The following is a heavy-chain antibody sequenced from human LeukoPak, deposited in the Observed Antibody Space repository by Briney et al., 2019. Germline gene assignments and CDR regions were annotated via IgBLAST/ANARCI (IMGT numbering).Heavy chain of an antibody. V-gene: IGHV3-30*03. J-gene: IGHJ6*02. CDR1: GFTFSSYG. D-gene: IGHD3-16*01. Sequence: AGGSLRLSCAASGFTFSSYGMHWVRQAPGKGLEWVAVISYDGINKYYADSVKGRFTISRDNSKNTLYLQMNSLRADDTAIYYCARNQQLGGHSYYYYGMDVWGQGTTVTVSS. CDR3: ARNQQLGGHSYYYYGMDV. CDR2: ISYDGINK.